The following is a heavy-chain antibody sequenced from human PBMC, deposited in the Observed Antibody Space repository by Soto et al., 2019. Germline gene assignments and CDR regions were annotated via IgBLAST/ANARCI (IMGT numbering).Heavy chain of an antibody. J-gene: IGHJ5*02. CDR1: GDSVSSNSAA. Sequence: SPTLSLTCAISGDSVSSNSAAWNWIRQSPSRGLEWLGRTYYRSKCYNDYAVSVKSRITINPDTSKNQFSLQLNSVTPEDTAAYYCARDKAALGWFDPWGQGTLVTVSS. CDR2: TYYRSKCYN. V-gene: IGHV6-1*01. CDR3: ARDKAALGWFDP. D-gene: IGHD6-6*01.